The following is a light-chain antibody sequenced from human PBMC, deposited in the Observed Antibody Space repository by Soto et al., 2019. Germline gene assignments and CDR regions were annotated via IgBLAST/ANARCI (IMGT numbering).Light chain of an antibody. CDR1: SSDVGGYDY. V-gene: IGLV2-14*01. CDR3: SSYSISTAYL. Sequence: QSALTQPASVSGSPGQSITISCTGTSSDVGGYDYVSWYQLHPGKAPKLMVFEVSNRPSGVSYRFSGSKSGNTASLTISGLQAEDEADYFSSSYSISTAYLFGTGTKLNVL. J-gene: IGLJ1*01. CDR2: EVS.